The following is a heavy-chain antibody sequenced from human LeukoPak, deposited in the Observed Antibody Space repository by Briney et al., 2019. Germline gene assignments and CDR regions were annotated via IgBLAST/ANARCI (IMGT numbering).Heavy chain of an antibody. CDR3: ARAYDSGWYVAEYFQH. D-gene: IGHD6-19*01. J-gene: IGHJ1*01. Sequence: GEALEISFQGSGYSFTSYWIAWVRQMAGKGVEWMGIIYPGDSDTKYSPSFQGQVTITADRSTADLQWSSLRASDTAMYYCARAYDSGWYVAEYFQHWGQGTLVTVSS. CDR2: IYPGDSDT. V-gene: IGHV5-51*01. CDR1: GYSFTSYW.